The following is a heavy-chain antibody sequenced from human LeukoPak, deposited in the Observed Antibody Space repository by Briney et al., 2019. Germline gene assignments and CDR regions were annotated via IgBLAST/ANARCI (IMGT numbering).Heavy chain of an antibody. J-gene: IGHJ4*02. V-gene: IGHV3-74*01. D-gene: IGHD5-12*01. CDR1: GLTFSSYW. CDR3: ARDCGASGCDY. CDR2: ISDDGSST. Sequence: PGGSLRLSCAASGLTFSSYWMHWVRQAPGKGLVWVSRISDDGSSTTNANSVKGRFTISRDNAKNTVYLQMNSLGVEDTAVYYCARDCGASGCDYWGQGTLVTVSS.